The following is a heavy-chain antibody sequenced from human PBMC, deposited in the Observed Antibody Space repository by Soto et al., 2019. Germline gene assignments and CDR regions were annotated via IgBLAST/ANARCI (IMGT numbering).Heavy chain of an antibody. Sequence: QVQLVQSGAEVKKPGASVTDSCQASGFTFNTYVITWVRQAPGEGLEWLGWISVYHGNTNYAQKVQGRVTMTTDTSTSTDYMELRSLRSDDTAVYYCARGGSGSYRMFDYWGQGTVVTVSS. V-gene: IGHV1-18*01. CDR3: ARGGSGSYRMFDY. J-gene: IGHJ4*02. CDR1: GFTFNTYV. D-gene: IGHD1-26*01. CDR2: ISVYHGNT.